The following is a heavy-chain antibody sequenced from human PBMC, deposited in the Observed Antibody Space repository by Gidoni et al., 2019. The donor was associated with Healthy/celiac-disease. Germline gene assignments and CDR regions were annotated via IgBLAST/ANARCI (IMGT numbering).Heavy chain of an antibody. CDR2: IIPILGIA. CDR3: ARDGRPERIVVVITSYYYGMDV. Sequence: QVQLVQSGAVVKKPGSSVKVSCQSSAGTFRSFAIIWVRQAPGQGLEWMGRIIPILGIANYAQKFQGRVTITADKSTSTAYMELSSLRSEDTAVYYCARDGRPERIVVVITSYYYGMDVWGQGTTVTVSS. CDR1: AGTFRSFA. J-gene: IGHJ6*02. D-gene: IGHD3-22*01. V-gene: IGHV1-69*09.